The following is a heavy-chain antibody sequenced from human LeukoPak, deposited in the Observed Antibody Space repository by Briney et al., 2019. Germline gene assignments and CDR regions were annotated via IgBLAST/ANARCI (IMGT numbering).Heavy chain of an antibody. D-gene: IGHD2-2*01. J-gene: IGHJ4*02. CDR1: GFTFGDYA. CDR2: IRSKAYGGTT. V-gene: IGHV3-49*04. Sequence: PGRSLRLSCTASGFTFGDYAMSWVRQAPGKGLEWVAFIRSKAYGGTTEYAASVKGRFTISRDNSKSIAYLQMNSLKTEDTAVYYCTRDLCSSTSCYAPFDYWGQGTLVTVSS. CDR3: TRDLCSSTSCYAPFDY.